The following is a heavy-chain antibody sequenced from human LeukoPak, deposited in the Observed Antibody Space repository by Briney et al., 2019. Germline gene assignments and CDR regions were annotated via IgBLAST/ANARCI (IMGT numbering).Heavy chain of an antibody. V-gene: IGHV4-4*07. J-gene: IGHJ6*03. CDR2: IHTSGST. Sequence: SETLSLTCTVSGVSISSYYWSWIRQPAGKGLEWIGRIHTSGSTYYNPSLKSRVTISVDTSKNQFSLNRISVTAADTAHYMDVWGKRTTVTGSS. CDR1: GVSISSYY. CDR3: V.